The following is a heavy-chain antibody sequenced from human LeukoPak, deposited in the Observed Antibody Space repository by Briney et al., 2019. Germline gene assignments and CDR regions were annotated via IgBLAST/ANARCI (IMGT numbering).Heavy chain of an antibody. J-gene: IGHJ5*02. V-gene: IGHV1-69*05. Sequence: GASVKVSCKASGGTFSSYAISWVRQAPGQGLEWMRGIIPIFGTANYAQKFQGRVTITTDESTSTAYMELSSLRSEDTAVYYCTLWPQANWFDPWGQGTLVTVSS. CDR2: IIPIFGTA. D-gene: IGHD5-24*01. CDR1: GGTFSSYA. CDR3: TLWPQANWFDP.